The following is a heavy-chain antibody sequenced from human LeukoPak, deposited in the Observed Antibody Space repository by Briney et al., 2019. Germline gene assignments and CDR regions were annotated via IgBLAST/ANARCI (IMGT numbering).Heavy chain of an antibody. CDR1: GYTLTELS. V-gene: IGHV1-24*01. CDR2: FDPEDSET. D-gene: IGHD6-13*01. Sequence: ASVKVSCKVSGYTLTELSMHWVRQAPGKGLEWMGGFDPEDSETIYAQKFQGIVTMTEDTSTDTAYMELSSLRSEDTAVYYCATLRYSSSWLFDYWGQGTLVTVSS. CDR3: ATLRYSSSWLFDY. J-gene: IGHJ4*02.